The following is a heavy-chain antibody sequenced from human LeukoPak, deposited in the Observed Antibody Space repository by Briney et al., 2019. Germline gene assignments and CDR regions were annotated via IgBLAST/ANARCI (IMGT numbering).Heavy chain of an antibody. CDR2: ISGGGGGT. CDR1: GFTFSSYA. Sequence: GGSLRLSCAASGFTFSSYAMSWVRQAPGKGLEWVSAISGGGGGTFYADSVKGRFTISRDNSKNTLYLQMNGLRAEDTAVYYCAKDLGVKPYYYGWDVWGQGTTVTVSS. J-gene: IGHJ6*02. V-gene: IGHV3-23*01. CDR3: AKDLGVKPYYYGWDV. D-gene: IGHD3-3*01.